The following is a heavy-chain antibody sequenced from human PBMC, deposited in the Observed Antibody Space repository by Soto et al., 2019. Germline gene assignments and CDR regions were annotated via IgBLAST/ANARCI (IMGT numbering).Heavy chain of an antibody. J-gene: IGHJ3*02. CDR2: MNPNSGNT. D-gene: IGHD2-15*01. Sequence: ASVKVSCKASGDTFSSYAINWVRQAPGQGLEWMGWMNPNSGNTGYAQKFQGRVTMTRNTSISTAYMELSSLRSEDTAVYYCAIIVVQPHGNAFDIWGQGTMVTVSS. V-gene: IGHV1-8*02. CDR3: AIIVVQPHGNAFDI. CDR1: GDTFSSYA.